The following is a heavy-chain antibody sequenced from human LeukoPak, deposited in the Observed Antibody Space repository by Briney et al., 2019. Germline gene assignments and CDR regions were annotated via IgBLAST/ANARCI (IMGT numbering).Heavy chain of an antibody. J-gene: IGHJ4*02. V-gene: IGHV3-7*01. CDR3: ASSKWFGF. Sequence: GGSLRLSCAASGFTFSNYAMSWVRQAPGKGLEWVANIKQDGSEKYYVDSVKGRFTISRDNAKNSLYLQMNSLRAEDTAVYYCASSKWFGFWGQGTLVTVSS. D-gene: IGHD3-10*01. CDR1: GFTFSNYA. CDR2: IKQDGSEK.